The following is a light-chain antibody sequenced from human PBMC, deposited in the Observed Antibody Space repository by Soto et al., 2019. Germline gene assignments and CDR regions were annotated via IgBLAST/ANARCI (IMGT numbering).Light chain of an antibody. Sequence: EIVLTQSPATLALSPGERATLSCRASQSVSSNLLAWYQEKPGQAPRLLIYGASSRATGIPDRFSGSGSGTDFTLTISRLEPEDFAVYYCQQYGTSLPFGGGTKVDIK. V-gene: IGKV3-20*01. J-gene: IGKJ4*01. CDR1: QSVSSNL. CDR2: GAS. CDR3: QQYGTSLP.